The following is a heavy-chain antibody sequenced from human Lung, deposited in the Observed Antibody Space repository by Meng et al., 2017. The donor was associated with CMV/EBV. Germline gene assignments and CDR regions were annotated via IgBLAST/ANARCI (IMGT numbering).Heavy chain of an antibody. J-gene: IGHJ1*01. V-gene: IGHV4-4*02. CDR3: LRRSGGSV. CDR2: IPHRGSS. CDR1: GDSLTNHNW. D-gene: IGHD3-10*01. Sequence: VHLRESGPALVKPSETLSRTCSVSGDSLTNHNWWAWVRPPPGKGLEWIGEIPHRGSSAYNPSLKSRVSMSIDKSKNQFSLKLTSVTAADTAVYHCLRRSGGSVWGQGTLVTVSS.